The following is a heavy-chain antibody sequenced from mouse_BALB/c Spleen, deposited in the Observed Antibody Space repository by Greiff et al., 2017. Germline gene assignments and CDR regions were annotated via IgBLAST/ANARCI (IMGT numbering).Heavy chain of an antibody. V-gene: IGHV1-69*02. Sequence: QVQLQQPGAELVKPGAPVKLSCKASGYTFTSYWMNWVKQRPGRGLEWIGRIDPSDSETHYNQKFKDKATLTVDKSSSTAYIQLSSLTSEDSAVYYCARSDWHYGLMDYWGQGTSVTVSS. CDR3: ARSDWHYGLMDY. CDR2: IDPSDSET. D-gene: IGHD1-2*01. CDR1: GYTFTSYW. J-gene: IGHJ4*01.